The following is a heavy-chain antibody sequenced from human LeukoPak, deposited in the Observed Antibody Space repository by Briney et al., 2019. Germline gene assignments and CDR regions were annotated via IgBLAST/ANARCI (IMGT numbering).Heavy chain of an antibody. D-gene: IGHD2-2*01. CDR2: IYTDGST. V-gene: IGHV3-66*02. CDR1: GFTVSSNF. Sequence: GGSLRLSCAASGFTVSSNFMNWVRQAPGKGLEWVSVIYTDGSTYYADSVKGRFTISRDNSKNTLYLQMNSLRAEDTAVYYCARDLNVVPAAFDYWGQGTLVTVSS. CDR3: ARDLNVVPAAFDY. J-gene: IGHJ4*02.